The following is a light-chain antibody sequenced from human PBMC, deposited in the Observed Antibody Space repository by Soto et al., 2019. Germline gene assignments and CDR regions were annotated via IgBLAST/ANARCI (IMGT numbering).Light chain of an antibody. CDR2: GNS. V-gene: IGLV1-40*01. CDR3: QSYDNSLSGWV. Sequence: QSVLTQPPSVSGAPGQRVTISCTGSSSNIGAGYDVHWYQQLPGTAPKLLIYGNSTRPSGVPDRFSDSKSGTSASLAITGLQAEDETDYYCQSYDNSLSGWVFGGGTKLTVL. J-gene: IGLJ3*02. CDR1: SSNIGAGYD.